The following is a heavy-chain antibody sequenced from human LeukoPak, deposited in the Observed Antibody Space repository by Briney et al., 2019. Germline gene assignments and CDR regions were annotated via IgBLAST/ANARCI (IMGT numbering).Heavy chain of an antibody. CDR2: VYYSGST. Sequence: SGTLSLTCTVSGGSISGDYWSWIRQPPGKGLEWIGHVYYSGSTNYNPSLKSRVIISLDTSKNQFSLKLSSVTAADTAVYYCAKKLGYGWFDPWGQGTLVTVSS. CDR1: GGSISGDY. J-gene: IGHJ5*02. CDR3: AKKLGYGWFDP. D-gene: IGHD3-16*01. V-gene: IGHV4-59*08.